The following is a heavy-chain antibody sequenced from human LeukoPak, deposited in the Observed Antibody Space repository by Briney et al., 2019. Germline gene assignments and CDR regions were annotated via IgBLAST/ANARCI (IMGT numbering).Heavy chain of an antibody. J-gene: IGHJ4*02. D-gene: IGHD6-19*01. V-gene: IGHV3-21*06. CDR2: INRGSNHI. CDR3: ARDSSGWSRDY. Sequence: GGSLRLSCAASGFTFSAYSMSWVRQAPGKGLEWVSSINRGSNHIYYADAVKGRFTISRDNAKNLLYLQMNSLRAEDTAIYYCARDSSGWSRDYWGQGTLVTVSS. CDR1: GFTFSAYS.